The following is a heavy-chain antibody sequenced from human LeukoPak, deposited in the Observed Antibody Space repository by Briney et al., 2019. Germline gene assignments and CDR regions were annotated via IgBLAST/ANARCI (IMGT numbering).Heavy chain of an antibody. CDR3: ARDQRRSGWYYFDY. V-gene: IGHV4-4*07. D-gene: IGHD6-19*01. CDR2: ICTSGST. Sequence: PSETLSLTCTVSGGSISSYYWSWIRQPAGKGLEWIWRICTSGSTNYNPSLKSRVTMSVDTSKNQFPLKLSSVTAADTAVYYCARDQRRSGWYYFDYWGQGTLVTVSS. J-gene: IGHJ4*02. CDR1: GGSISSYY.